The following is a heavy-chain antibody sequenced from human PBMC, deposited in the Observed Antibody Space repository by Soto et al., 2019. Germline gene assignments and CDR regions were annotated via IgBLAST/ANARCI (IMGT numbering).Heavy chain of an antibody. D-gene: IGHD6-6*01. V-gene: IGHV4-59*01. Sequence: QVQLQESGPGLVKPSETLSLTCTVSGGSISSYYWSWIRQPPGKGLEWIGYIYYSGSTNYNPSLKSRVTISVDTSKNQFSLTLGSVTGADTAVYYCARVGGVAARTFDYWGQGTLVTVSS. CDR1: GGSISSYY. J-gene: IGHJ4*02. CDR2: IYYSGST. CDR3: ARVGGVAARTFDY.